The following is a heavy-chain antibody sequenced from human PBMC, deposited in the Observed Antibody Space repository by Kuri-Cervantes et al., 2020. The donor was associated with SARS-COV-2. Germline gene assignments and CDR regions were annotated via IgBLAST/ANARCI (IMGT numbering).Heavy chain of an antibody. D-gene: IGHD3-16*01. V-gene: IGHV5-51*07. CDR3: ARRFGTNWFDL. J-gene: IGHJ5*02. CDR2: IYPGDSDT. CDR1: GYSFTSYW. Sequence: KVSCKGSGYSFTSYWIGWVHQMPGKGLEWMGIIYPGDSDTRYSPSFQGQVTISADKSVDTAYLQWNNLRAADTAIYYCARRFGTNWFDLWGQGTLVTVSS.